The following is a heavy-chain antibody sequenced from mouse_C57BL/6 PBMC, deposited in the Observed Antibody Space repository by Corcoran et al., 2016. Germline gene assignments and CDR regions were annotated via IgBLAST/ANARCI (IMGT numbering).Heavy chain of an antibody. Sequence: EVQLQQSGPVLVKPGASVKMSCKASGYTFTDYYMNWVKQSLGKSLEWIGVIIPYNGGTSYNQKFKGKATLTVDKSSSTAYMELNSLTSEDSAVYYCARADYGSSRDGYLDVWGTGTTVTVSS. J-gene: IGHJ1*03. CDR1: GYTFTDYY. CDR2: IIPYNGGT. V-gene: IGHV1-19*01. D-gene: IGHD1-1*01. CDR3: ARADYGSSRDGYLDV.